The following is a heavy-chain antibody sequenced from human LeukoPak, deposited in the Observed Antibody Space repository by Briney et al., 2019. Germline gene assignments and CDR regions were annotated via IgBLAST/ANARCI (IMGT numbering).Heavy chain of an antibody. CDR1: GFTFSSYS. CDR3: ARGSGSYYFAFDY. D-gene: IGHD1-26*01. V-gene: IGHV3-48*04. CDR2: ISSSSSTI. Sequence: AGGSLRLSCAASGFTFSSYSMNWVRQAPGKGLEWVSYISSSSSTIYYADSVKGRFTISRDNAKNSLYLQMNSLRAEDTAVYYCARGSGSYYFAFDYWGQGTLVTVSS. J-gene: IGHJ4*02.